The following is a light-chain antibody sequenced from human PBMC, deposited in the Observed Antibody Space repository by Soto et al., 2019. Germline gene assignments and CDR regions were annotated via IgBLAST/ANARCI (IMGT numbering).Light chain of an antibody. Sequence: EIVLTQSPGTLSLSPGERATLSCRASQSLSSNFLAWYQHKPGQAPRLLICGASSRATGIPDRFGGSGSGTDFTLSISRLEPEDFAVYYCQQYGNSPPTFGGGTKVEIK. CDR2: GAS. V-gene: IGKV3-20*01. CDR3: QQYGNSPPT. CDR1: QSLSSNF. J-gene: IGKJ4*01.